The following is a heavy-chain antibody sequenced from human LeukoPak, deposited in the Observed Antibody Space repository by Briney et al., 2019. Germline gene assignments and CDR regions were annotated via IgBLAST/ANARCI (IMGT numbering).Heavy chain of an antibody. J-gene: IGHJ6*03. CDR3: ARLFLVAARSHYYYYMDV. V-gene: IGHV4-34*01. D-gene: IGHD6-6*01. CDR1: GGSFSGYY. CDR2: INHSGST. Sequence: SETLSLTCAVYGGSFSGYYWSWIRQPPGKGLEWIGEINHSGSTNYNPSLKSRVTISVDTSKNQFSLKLSSVTAADTAVYYCARLFLVAARSHYYYYMDVWGKGTTVTVSS.